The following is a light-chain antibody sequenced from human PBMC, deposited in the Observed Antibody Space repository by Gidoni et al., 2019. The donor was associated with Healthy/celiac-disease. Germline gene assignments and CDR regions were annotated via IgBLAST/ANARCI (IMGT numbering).Light chain of an antibody. CDR1: QSVLHSSNNKNY. V-gene: IGKV4-1*01. Sequence: DLVMTQSPDSLSVSLGERATINCKSSQSVLHSSNNKNYLAWYQQKPGQPPKLLIYWASTRESGVADRFSGSGSGTDFTLTISSLQAEDVAVYYCQQYYSTPSFGQGTRLEIK. J-gene: IGKJ5*01. CDR2: WAS. CDR3: QQYYSTPS.